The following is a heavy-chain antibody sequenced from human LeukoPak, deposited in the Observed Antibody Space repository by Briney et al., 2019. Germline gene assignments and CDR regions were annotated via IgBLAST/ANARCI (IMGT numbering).Heavy chain of an antibody. CDR2: IYYSGST. CDR1: GDSISSYY. J-gene: IGHJ3*02. Sequence: PSETLSLTCTVSGDSISSYYWSWIRQPPGKGLEWIGYIYYSGSTYYNPSLKSRVTISVDTSKNQFSLKLSSVTAADTAVYYCARVGSSSWSDAFDIWGQGTMVTVSS. V-gene: IGHV4-30-4*08. CDR3: ARVGSSSWSDAFDI. D-gene: IGHD6-13*01.